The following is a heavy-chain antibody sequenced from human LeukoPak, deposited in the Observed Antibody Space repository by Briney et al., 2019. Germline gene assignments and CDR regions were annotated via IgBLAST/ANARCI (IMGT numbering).Heavy chain of an antibody. J-gene: IGHJ6*03. D-gene: IGHD2-2*01. V-gene: IGHV4-39*01. CDR1: GGSISSSSYY. Sequence: SETLSLTCTVSGGSISSSSYYWGWIRQPPGKGLEWIGSIYYSGSTYYSPSLKSRVTISVDTSKNQFSLKLSSVTAADTAVYYCARRGVVVPAAIPYYYYMVVWGKGTTVTVSS. CDR2: IYYSGST. CDR3: ARRGVVVPAAIPYYYYMVV.